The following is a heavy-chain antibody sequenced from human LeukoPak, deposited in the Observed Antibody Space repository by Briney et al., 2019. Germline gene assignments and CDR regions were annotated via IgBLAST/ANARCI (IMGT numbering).Heavy chain of an antibody. CDR2: SYHSVST. D-gene: IGHD2/OR15-2a*01. Sequence: PSQTLSLTCAVSGGSISSGGYSGSWIRQPPGKGLEWIGYSYHSVSTNYHPSLKSRVTISVDTSKNKFSLKLSSETAAHTAVYYCARGRRLLNDYWGQGTLVTVSS. CDR1: GGSISSGGYS. CDR3: ARGRRLLNDY. V-gene: IGHV4-30-2*01. J-gene: IGHJ4*02.